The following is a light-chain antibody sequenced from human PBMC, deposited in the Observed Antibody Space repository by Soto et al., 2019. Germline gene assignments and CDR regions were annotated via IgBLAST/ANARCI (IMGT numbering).Light chain of an antibody. J-gene: IGKJ5*01. CDR1: QSISSGH. CDR3: QQYDRPQT. CDR2: GVS. V-gene: IGKV3-20*01. Sequence: EIVLTQSPGTLSLSPGERATLSCRASQSISSGHLAWYQQKPGQAPRLLIYGVSSRATGIPDRFSGSGSGTDFTLTISRLEPEEVAVYSCQQYDRPQTFGQGTRLEIK.